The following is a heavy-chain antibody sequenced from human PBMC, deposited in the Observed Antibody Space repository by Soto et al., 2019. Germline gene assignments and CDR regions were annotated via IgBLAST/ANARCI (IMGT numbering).Heavy chain of an antibody. Sequence: GASVKVSCKASGYTFTGYYMHWVRQAPGQGLEWMGWINPNSGGTNYAQKFQGWVTMTRDTSISTAYMELSRLRSDDTAVYYCAKDLYRIAAAGLDYWGQGTLVTVSS. CDR1: GYTFTGYY. V-gene: IGHV1-2*04. CDR2: INPNSGGT. J-gene: IGHJ4*02. CDR3: AKDLYRIAAAGLDY. D-gene: IGHD6-13*01.